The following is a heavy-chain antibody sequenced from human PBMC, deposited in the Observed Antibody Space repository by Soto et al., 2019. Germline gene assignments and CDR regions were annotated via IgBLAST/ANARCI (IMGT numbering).Heavy chain of an antibody. D-gene: IGHD2-21*02. Sequence: LSLTCSVSGDSMTGANYYWIWIREFPGKGLEWIGNIYSSGSTFYNPSLDSRVIISLDTSKSQFSLSLTSVTAADTAVYYCVREVRFDGTALSAFWGPGTLVTASS. V-gene: IGHV4-31*03. J-gene: IGHJ4*02. CDR2: IYSSGST. CDR1: GDSMTGANYY. CDR3: VREVRFDGTALSAF.